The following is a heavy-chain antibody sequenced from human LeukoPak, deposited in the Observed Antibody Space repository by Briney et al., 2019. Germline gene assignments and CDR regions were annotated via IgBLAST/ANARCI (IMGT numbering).Heavy chain of an antibody. D-gene: IGHD5-18*01. J-gene: IGHJ4*02. CDR2: IYHSGST. V-gene: IGHV4-38-2*02. CDR3: ARSAIQLWMIDY. Sequence: SETLSLTCTVSGYSISSGYYWGWIRQPPGKGLGWIGSIYHSGSTYYNPSLKSRVTISVDTSKNQFSLKLSSVTAADTAVYYCARSAIQLWMIDYWGQGTLVTVSS. CDR1: GYSISSGYY.